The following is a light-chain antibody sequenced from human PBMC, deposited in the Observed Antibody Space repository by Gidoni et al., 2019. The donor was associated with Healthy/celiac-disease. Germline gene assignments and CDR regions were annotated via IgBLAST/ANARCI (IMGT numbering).Light chain of an antibody. Sequence: IQMTQSPSSLSASVGDRVTITCRASQSISSYLNWYQQKPGKAPKLLIYAASSLQSGVPSRFSGSGSGTDCTLTISSLQPEDFATYDCQQSYSTPTFGQGTKLEIK. CDR3: QQSYSTPT. V-gene: IGKV1-39*01. CDR1: QSISSY. CDR2: AAS. J-gene: IGKJ2*01.